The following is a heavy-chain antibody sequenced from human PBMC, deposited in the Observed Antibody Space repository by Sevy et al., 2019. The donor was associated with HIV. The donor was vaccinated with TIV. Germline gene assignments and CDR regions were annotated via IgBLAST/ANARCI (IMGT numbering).Heavy chain of an antibody. CDR1: GFTFSSYG. Sequence: WGSLRLSCAASGFTFSSYGMHWVHQAPGKGLEWVAVISYDGSNKYYADSVKGRFTISRDNSKNTLYLQMNSLRAEDTAVYYCAKDGPLWFGESAYYGMDVWGQGTTVTVSS. D-gene: IGHD3-10*01. CDR2: ISYDGSNK. J-gene: IGHJ6*02. CDR3: AKDGPLWFGESAYYGMDV. V-gene: IGHV3-30*18.